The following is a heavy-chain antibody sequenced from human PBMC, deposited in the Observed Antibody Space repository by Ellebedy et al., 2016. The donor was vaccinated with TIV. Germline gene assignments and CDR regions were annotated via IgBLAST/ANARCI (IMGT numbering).Heavy chain of an antibody. CDR2: ISDDGTSE. CDR1: GFTFSYYA. CDR3: AVSRWAAAGLYYFDF. V-gene: IGHV3-30-3*01. J-gene: IGHJ4*02. D-gene: IGHD6-13*01. Sequence: GESLKISCAASGFTFSYYALHWVRQAPGKGLEWVAVISDDGTSEHYGDSVKGRFTISRDNSKNTLYMQMNSRRVEDTAVYYCAVSRWAAAGLYYFDFWGQGTLVTVSS.